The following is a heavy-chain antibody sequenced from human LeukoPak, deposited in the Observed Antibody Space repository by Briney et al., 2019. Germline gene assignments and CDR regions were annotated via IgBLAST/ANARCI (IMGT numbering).Heavy chain of an antibody. J-gene: IGHJ3*02. CDR3: AKVGRWLLLHAFDI. D-gene: IGHD3-22*01. Sequence: GGSLRLSCAASGFTFSSYGMHWVRQAPGKGLEWVAFIRYDGSNKYYADSVKGRFTISRDNSKNTLYLQMNSLRAEDTAVYYCAKVGRWLLLHAFDIWGQGTMVTVSS. V-gene: IGHV3-30*02. CDR2: IRYDGSNK. CDR1: GFTFSSYG.